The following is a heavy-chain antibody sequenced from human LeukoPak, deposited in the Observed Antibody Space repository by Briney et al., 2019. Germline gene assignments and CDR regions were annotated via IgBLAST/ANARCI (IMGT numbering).Heavy chain of an antibody. CDR3: AKDPNEYSNYNWFDP. CDR1: GGSIGTYY. D-gene: IGHD4-11*01. CDR2: IDYSGST. V-gene: IGHV4-59*01. J-gene: IGHJ5*02. Sequence: SETLSLTCIVSGGSIGTYYWTWIRQPPGKGLEWIGYIDYSGSTNYNPSLKSRVSISVDTSKNQFSLKLSSVTAADTAIYYCAKDPNEYSNYNWFDPWGQGTLVAVSS.